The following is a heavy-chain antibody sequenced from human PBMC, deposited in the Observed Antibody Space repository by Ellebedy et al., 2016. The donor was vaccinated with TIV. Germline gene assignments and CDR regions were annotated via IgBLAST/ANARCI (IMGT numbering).Heavy chain of an antibody. D-gene: IGHD6-6*01. V-gene: IGHV1-2*02. CDR2: IYPNGGGT. CDR1: GYTFTGYY. Sequence: ASVKVSCKASGYTFTGYYMHWVRQAPGQGLEWMGWIYPNGGGTNYAQKFQGRVTMTRDTSTSTVYMELSSLRSDDTAVYYCAAFPYISSSSAFWGQGTLVTVSS. J-gene: IGHJ4*02. CDR3: AAFPYISSSSAF.